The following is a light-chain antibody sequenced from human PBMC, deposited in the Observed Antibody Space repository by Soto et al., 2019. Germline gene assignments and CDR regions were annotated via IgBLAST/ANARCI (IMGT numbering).Light chain of an antibody. CDR1: QSVSGW. CDR2: AAS. CDR3: QQSYSTPHT. J-gene: IGKJ5*01. V-gene: IGKV1-39*01. Sequence: DIKMTQSPSTLSASVGDTVTVTCRASQSVSGWLAWYQQKPGKAPKLLIYAASSLQSGVPSRFSGSGSGTDFTLTTSSLQPEDFATYYCQQSYSTPHTFGQGTRLEIK.